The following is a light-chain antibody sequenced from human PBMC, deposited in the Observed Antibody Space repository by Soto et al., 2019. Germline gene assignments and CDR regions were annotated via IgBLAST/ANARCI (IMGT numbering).Light chain of an antibody. V-gene: IGLV2-23*02. CDR1: NSDVGSYNL. J-gene: IGLJ1*01. CDR3: FSYAGDSVYV. CDR2: EVT. Sequence: QSVLTQPASVSLSPRQSITISCTGTNSDVGSYNLVSWFQQHPGKAPKLVIYEVTKRPPGVSDRFSGSKSGNTASLTISGLQAEDEADYYCFSYAGDSVYVFGTGTKVTVL.